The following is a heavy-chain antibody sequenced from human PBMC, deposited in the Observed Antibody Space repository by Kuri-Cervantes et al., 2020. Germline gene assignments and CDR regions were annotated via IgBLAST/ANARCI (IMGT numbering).Heavy chain of an antibody. CDR3: AKGVVVTRYGMDV. J-gene: IGHJ6*02. D-gene: IGHD3-22*01. CDR2: ISWNSGSI. V-gene: IGHV3-9*01. CDR1: GFTFDDYA. Sequence: SLKISCAASGFTFDDYAMHWVRQAPGKGLEWVSGISWNSGSIGYAGSVKGRFTISRDNAKNSLYLQMNSLRAEDTALYYCAKGVVVTRYGMDVWGQGTTVTVSS.